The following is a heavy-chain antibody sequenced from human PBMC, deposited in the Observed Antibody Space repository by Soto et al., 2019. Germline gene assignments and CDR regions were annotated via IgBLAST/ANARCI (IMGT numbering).Heavy chain of an antibody. V-gene: IGHV1-69*13. Sequence: SVKVSCKASGGTFSSYAISWVRQAPVQGLEWMGGIIPIFGTANYAQKFQGRVTITADESTSTAYMELSSLRSEDTAVDYCAGAMVRGVIKGAYYYGMEVWGQGTTVTVSS. CDR1: GGTFSSYA. CDR2: IIPIFGTA. CDR3: AGAMVRGVIKGAYYYGMEV. D-gene: IGHD3-10*01. J-gene: IGHJ6*02.